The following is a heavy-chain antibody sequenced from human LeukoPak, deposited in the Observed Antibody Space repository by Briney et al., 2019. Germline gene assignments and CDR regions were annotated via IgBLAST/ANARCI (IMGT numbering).Heavy chain of an antibody. CDR1: GGSFSGYY. D-gene: IGHD3/OR15-3a*01. J-gene: IGHJ5*02. Sequence: PSETLSLTCAVYGGSFSGYYWSWIRQPPGKGLEWVGEVNHSGCTNYHPSLKSRITISVDTSKNQFSLKLSSVTAADTAVYYCARASPLGLNWFDPWGQGTLVTVSS. V-gene: IGHV4-34*01. CDR2: VNHSGCT. CDR3: ARASPLGLNWFDP.